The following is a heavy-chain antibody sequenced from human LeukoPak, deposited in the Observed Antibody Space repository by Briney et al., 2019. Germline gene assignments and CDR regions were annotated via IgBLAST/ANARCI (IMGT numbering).Heavy chain of an antibody. V-gene: IGHV1-8*01. CDR2: MNPNSGNI. Sequence: ASVKVSCKASGYTLTSYDINWVRQATGQGLEWMGWMNPNSGNIGYAQKFQGRVTMTRNTSISTAYMELSSLRSEDTAVYYCAREGGSGSYYNLYYYYYGMDVWGQGTTVTVSS. CDR1: GYTLTSYD. D-gene: IGHD3-10*01. CDR3: AREGGSGSYYNLYYYYYGMDV. J-gene: IGHJ6*02.